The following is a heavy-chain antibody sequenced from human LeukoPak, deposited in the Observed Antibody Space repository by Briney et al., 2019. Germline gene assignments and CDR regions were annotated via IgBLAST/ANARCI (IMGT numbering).Heavy chain of an antibody. Sequence: ASVKVSCKASGYTFTSYGISWVRQAPGQGLEWMGWISAYYGNTNYAQKLQGRITMTTDTSTSTAYMELRSLRSDDTAVYYCARSDSSGYSFDYWGQGTLVTVSS. J-gene: IGHJ4*02. CDR3: ARSDSSGYSFDY. CDR2: ISAYYGNT. D-gene: IGHD3-22*01. CDR1: GYTFTSYG. V-gene: IGHV1-18*01.